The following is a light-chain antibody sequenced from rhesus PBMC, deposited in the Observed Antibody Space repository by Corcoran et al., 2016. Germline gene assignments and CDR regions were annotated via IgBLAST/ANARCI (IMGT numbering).Light chain of an antibody. CDR1: SSDIGCYNY. J-gene: IGLJ1*01. CDR2: EVN. CDR3: SSYEASDTFI. Sequence: QSAPIQSPSVSGSLGQSVTISCTGTSSDIGCYNYVSWYRQQPGTTTKLMVYEVNIRPSGVSDRFSCSKSGNTASLTISGLQSEDEPVYYCSSYEASDTFIFGGGTRLTVL. V-gene: IGLV2-11*01.